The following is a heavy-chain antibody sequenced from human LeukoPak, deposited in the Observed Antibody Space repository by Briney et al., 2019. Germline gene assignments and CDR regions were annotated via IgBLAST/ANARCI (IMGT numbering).Heavy chain of an antibody. V-gene: IGHV1-18*01. CDR1: GGTFSSYA. J-gene: IGHJ4*02. CDR3: ARVSREGYSSSWYDRVDY. CDR2: ISAYNGNT. D-gene: IGHD6-13*01. Sequence: GASVKVSCKASGGTFSSYAISWVRQAPGQGLEWMGWISAYNGNTNYAQKLQGRVTMTTDTSTSTAYMELRSLRSDDAAVYYCARVSREGYSSSWYDRVDYWGQGTLVTVSS.